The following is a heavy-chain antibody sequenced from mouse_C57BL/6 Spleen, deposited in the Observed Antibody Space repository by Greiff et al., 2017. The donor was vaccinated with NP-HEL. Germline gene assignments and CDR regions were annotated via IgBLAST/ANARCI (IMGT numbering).Heavy chain of an antibody. CDR2: IYPGDGDI. J-gene: IGHJ4*01. D-gene: IGHD1-1*01. CDR1: GYAFSSYW. V-gene: IGHV1-80*01. Sequence: VQLQQSGAELVKPGASVKISCKASGYAFSSYWMNWVKQRPGKGLEWIGQIYPGDGDINYNGKFKGQATLTADKSYSTAYMQLSSLTSEDSAVYFCARRGSTVKAMDYWGQGTSVTVSS. CDR3: ARRGSTVKAMDY.